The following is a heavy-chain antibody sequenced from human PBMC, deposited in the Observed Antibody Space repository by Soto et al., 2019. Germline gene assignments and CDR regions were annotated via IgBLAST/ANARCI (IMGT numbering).Heavy chain of an antibody. CDR2: IIPIFGTA. CDR3: SRSQGGSSSLDIYYYYYYGMDV. D-gene: IGHD2-15*01. J-gene: IGHJ6*02. V-gene: IGHV1-69*01. Sequence: QVQLVQSRAEVKKPGSSVKVSCKAPGGTFSSYAISWVRQAPGQGLEWTGGIIPIFGTAKYAQKFQGRVTITADESTSTGYMELSSLRSEDTAVYYCSRSQGGSSSLDIYYYYYYGMDVWGQGTTVTVSS. CDR1: GGTFSSYA.